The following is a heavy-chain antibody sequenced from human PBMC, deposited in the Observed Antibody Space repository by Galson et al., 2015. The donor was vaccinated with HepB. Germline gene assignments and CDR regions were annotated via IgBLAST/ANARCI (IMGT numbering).Heavy chain of an antibody. CDR3: ATGGEWLSFDY. D-gene: IGHD3-16*01. J-gene: IGHJ4*02. CDR1: GYSFTNKG. Sequence: SAKLPCKASGYSFTNKGNSWVRQAPGQGLEWMGWISAHNGNINYAQKLQGRVTMTTDTSTNTAYMELRNLRSDDTAVYYCATGGEWLSFDYWGQGTLVTVSS. CDR2: ISAHNGNI. V-gene: IGHV1-18*01.